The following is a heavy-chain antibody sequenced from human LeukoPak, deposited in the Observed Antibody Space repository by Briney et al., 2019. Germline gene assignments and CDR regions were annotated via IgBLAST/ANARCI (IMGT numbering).Heavy chain of an antibody. V-gene: IGHV4-39*01. CDR1: GGSVSSGSYY. Sequence: KPSETLSLTCTVSGGSVSSGSYYWGWIRQPPGKGLEWIGSIYYSGSTYYNPSLKSRVTISVDTSKNQFSLKLSSVTAADTAVYYCARRRGKYGMDVWGQGTTVTVSS. CDR2: IYYSGST. D-gene: IGHD1-26*01. CDR3: ARRRGKYGMDV. J-gene: IGHJ6*02.